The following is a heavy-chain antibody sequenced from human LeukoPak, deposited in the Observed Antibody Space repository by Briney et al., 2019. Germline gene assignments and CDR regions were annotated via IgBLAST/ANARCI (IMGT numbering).Heavy chain of an antibody. CDR1: GFTFSSYS. CDR2: ISSASSNI. Sequence: PGGSLRLSCAASGFTFSSYSMNWVRRAPGKGLEWVSSISSASSNIYYADSVKGRFTISRDNADNSLYLQMNSLTADDTAVYYCARERYGDSPYFEYWGQGTLVTVSS. J-gene: IGHJ4*02. V-gene: IGHV3-21*01. CDR3: ARERYGDSPYFEY. D-gene: IGHD4-17*01.